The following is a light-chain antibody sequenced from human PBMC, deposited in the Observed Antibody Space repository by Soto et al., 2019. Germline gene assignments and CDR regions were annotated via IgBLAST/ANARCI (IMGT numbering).Light chain of an antibody. CDR2: DDS. CDR1: NIASKS. CDR3: QVWDISSDQYL. V-gene: IGLV3-21*02. J-gene: IGLJ1*01. Sequence: SYELTQPPSVSVAPGQTARITCGGNNIASKSVHRYQQRPGQAPVLVLYDDSNRPSGIPERFSGSNSGSTATLTISSVEAGDEADYFCQVWDISSDQYLFGTGTKVTVL.